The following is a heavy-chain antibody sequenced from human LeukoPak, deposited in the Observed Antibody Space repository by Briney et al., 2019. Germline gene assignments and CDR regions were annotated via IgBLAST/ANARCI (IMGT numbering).Heavy chain of an antibody. CDR3: ARDAVVGTGIAFDV. J-gene: IGHJ3*01. CDR2: IIVGNGNT. Sequence: ASVKVSCKVSGYTFTSYDMYWVRQAPGQRLEWMGWIIVGNGNTKYSQKFQGRVINTTDTSASTVYMELSSLRSEDTAVYYCARDAVVGTGIAFDVWGQGTMVTVSS. CDR1: GYTFTSYD. D-gene: IGHD4-23*01. V-gene: IGHV1-3*01.